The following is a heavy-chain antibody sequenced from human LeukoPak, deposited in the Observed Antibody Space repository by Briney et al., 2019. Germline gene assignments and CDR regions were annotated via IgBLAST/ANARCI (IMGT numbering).Heavy chain of an antibody. D-gene: IGHD4-17*01. V-gene: IGHV3-66*01. CDR3: ARDRSRTTVDAFDI. J-gene: IGHJ3*02. CDR2: IYSGGST. CDR1: EFSVGSYY. Sequence: GGSLRLSCAASEFSVGSYYMTWVRQAPGKGLEWVSLIYSGGSTYYADSVKGRFTISRDNSKNTLYLQMNSLRAEDTAVYYCARDRSRTTVDAFDIWGQGTMVTVSS.